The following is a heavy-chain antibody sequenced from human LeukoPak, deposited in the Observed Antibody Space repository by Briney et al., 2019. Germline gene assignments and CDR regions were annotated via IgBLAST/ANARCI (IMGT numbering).Heavy chain of an antibody. V-gene: IGHV1-18*01. J-gene: IGHJ4*02. CDR2: ISAYNGNT. Sequence: ASVKVSCKASGGTFSSYAISWVRQAPGQGLEWMGWISAYNGNTNYAQKLQGRVTMTTDTSTSTAYMELRSLRSDDTAVYYCAREVEGYDILTGYYRSYFDYWGQGTLVTVSS. CDR3: AREVEGYDILTGYYRSYFDY. D-gene: IGHD3-9*01. CDR1: GGTFSSYA.